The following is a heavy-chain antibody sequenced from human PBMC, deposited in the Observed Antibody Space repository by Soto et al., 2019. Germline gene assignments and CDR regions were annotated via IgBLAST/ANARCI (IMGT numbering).Heavy chain of an antibody. J-gene: IGHJ1*01. CDR3: ARVGIAAAGTLEYFQH. V-gene: IGHV3-74*01. CDR2: INSDGSST. CDR1: GFTFSSYW. D-gene: IGHD6-13*01. Sequence: GGSLRLSCAASGFTFSSYWMHWVRQAPGKGLVWVSRINSDGSSTSYADSVKGRFTISRDNAKNTLYLQMNSLRAEGTAVYYCARVGIAAAGTLEYFQHWGQGTLVTVSS.